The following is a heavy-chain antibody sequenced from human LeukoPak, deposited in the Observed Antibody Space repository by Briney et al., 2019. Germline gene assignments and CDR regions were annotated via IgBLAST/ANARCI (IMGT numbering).Heavy chain of an antibody. CDR3: AKDQAAAAGMRY. CDR2: MSYDGSNK. V-gene: IGHV3-30*18. Sequence: GRSLRLSCAASGFTFSSYGMHWVRQAPGKGLEWVAVMSYDGSNKYYADSMKGRFTISRDNSKNTLYLQMNSLRAEDTAVYYCAKDQAAAAGMRYWGQGTLVTVSS. D-gene: IGHD6-13*01. CDR1: GFTFSSYG. J-gene: IGHJ4*02.